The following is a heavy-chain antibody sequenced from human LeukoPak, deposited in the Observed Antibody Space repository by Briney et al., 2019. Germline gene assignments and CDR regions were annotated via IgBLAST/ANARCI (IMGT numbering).Heavy chain of an antibody. CDR3: AKPQGYGDYVFDY. CDR1: GYTFTGYY. V-gene: IGHV1-2*02. CDR2: INPNSGGT. J-gene: IGHJ4*02. D-gene: IGHD4-17*01. Sequence: WASVKVSCKASGYTFTGYYMHWVRQAPGQGLEWMGWINPNSGGTNYAQKFQGRVTMTRDTSISTAYMELSSLRSDDTAVYYCAKPQGYGDYVFDYWGQGTLVTVSS.